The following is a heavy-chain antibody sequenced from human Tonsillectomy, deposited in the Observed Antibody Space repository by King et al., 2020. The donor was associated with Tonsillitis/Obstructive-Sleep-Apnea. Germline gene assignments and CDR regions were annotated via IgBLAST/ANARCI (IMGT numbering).Heavy chain of an antibody. CDR2: IYPGASDT. CDR1: GYRFTNYW. CDR3: AGQYNYYYYMDV. V-gene: IGHV5-51*01. J-gene: IGHJ6*03. Sequence: VQLVESGAEVKKPGESLKISCKGSGYRFTNYWIGWVRQMPGKGLEWMGIIYPGASDTRYSPSFQGQVTISADKSISTAYLPWSSLKASDTAIYYRAGQYNYYYYMDVWCKGTTVTVSS.